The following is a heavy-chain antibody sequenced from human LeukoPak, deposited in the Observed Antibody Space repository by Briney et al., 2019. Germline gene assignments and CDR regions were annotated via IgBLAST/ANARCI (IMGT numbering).Heavy chain of an antibody. V-gene: IGHV5-51*01. CDR3: ARLDDYSNVGSRYYYYGMDV. Sequence: GESLKISCKGSGYSFTSYWIGWVRQMPGKGLEWMGIIYPGDSDTRYSPSFQGQVTISADKSISTAYLQWSSLKASDTAMYYCARLDDYSNVGSRYYYYGMDVWGQGTTVTVS. J-gene: IGHJ6*02. CDR2: IYPGDSDT. CDR1: GYSFTSYW. D-gene: IGHD4-11*01.